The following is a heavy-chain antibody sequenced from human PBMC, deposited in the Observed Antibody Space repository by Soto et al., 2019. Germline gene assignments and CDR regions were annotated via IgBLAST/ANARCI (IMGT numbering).Heavy chain of an antibody. V-gene: IGHV4-59*08. D-gene: IGHD2-21*01. CDR3: ARLGAYYQALGT. Sequence: PPGKGLEWIGYIYYGGTTSYNPSLKSRVTITLETSKSQFSLRLTSVTASDTSLYCSARLGAYYQALGTRGQGTVVTVSS. J-gene: IGHJ4*02. CDR2: IYYGGTT.